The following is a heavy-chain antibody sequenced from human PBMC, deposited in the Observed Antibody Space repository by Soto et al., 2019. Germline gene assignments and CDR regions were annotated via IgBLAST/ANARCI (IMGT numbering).Heavy chain of an antibody. V-gene: IGHV1-18*01. J-gene: IGHJ3*02. D-gene: IGHD3-22*01. Sequence: ASVKVSCKASGYTFTSYGISWVRQAPGQGLEWMGWISAYNGNTNYAQKLQGRVTMTTDTSTSTAYMELRSLRSDDTSVYYCAIDRGVRYYYDSSGHDAVDIWGQGTMVTVSS. CDR2: ISAYNGNT. CDR1: GYTFTSYG. CDR3: AIDRGVRYYYDSSGHDAVDI.